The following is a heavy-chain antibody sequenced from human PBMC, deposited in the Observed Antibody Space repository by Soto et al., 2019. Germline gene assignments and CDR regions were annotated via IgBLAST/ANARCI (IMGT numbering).Heavy chain of an antibody. CDR2: VYYTGTT. Sequence: SETLSLTCTVSGGSIDSYYWTWVRQPPGKGLEWIGYVYYTGTTTYSPSLKSRVTISVDTSMNQISLKLSSVTAADTAFYYCARLGGYYQSLDTWGQGTLVTVSS. J-gene: IGHJ5*02. V-gene: IGHV4-59*08. CDR1: GGSIDSYY. CDR3: ARLGGYYQSLDT. D-gene: IGHD3-22*01.